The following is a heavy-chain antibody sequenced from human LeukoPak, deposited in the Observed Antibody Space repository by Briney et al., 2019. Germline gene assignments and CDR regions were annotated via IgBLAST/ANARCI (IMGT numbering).Heavy chain of an antibody. J-gene: IGHJ4*02. CDR2: IRFDGRNK. CDR1: GFTFSYYG. V-gene: IGHV3-30*02. D-gene: IGHD6-13*01. CDR3: ATSFGPVIAAAGTGAD. Sequence: GGSLRLSCAASGFTFSYYGMHWVRQAPGKGLEWVAFIRFDGRNKYYADSVKGRFTISRDNSKNTLYLQMNSLRAEDTTVYYCATSFGPVIAAAGTGADWGQGTLVTVSS.